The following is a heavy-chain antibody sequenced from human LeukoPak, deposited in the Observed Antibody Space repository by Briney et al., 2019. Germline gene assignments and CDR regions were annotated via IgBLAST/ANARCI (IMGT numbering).Heavy chain of an antibody. D-gene: IGHD5-18*01. CDR1: GDGFTSYW. J-gene: IGHJ4*02. CDR2: IDPSDSET. Sequence: GESLKISCKASGDGFTSYWIGWVRQMPGKGLEWMGIIDPSDSETRYTPSFQGQVTISVDKSLTTADLQWNSLKASDTAMYYCARQTAMGRSGDYWGQGTLVTVSS. CDR3: ARQTAMGRSGDY. V-gene: IGHV5-51*01.